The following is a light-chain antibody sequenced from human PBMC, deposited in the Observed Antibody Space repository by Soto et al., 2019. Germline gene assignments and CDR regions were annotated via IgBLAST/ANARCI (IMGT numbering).Light chain of an antibody. J-gene: IGLJ3*02. CDR1: SSNIGAGYD. CDR3: SPSGWV. CDR2: GNS. Sequence: QSVLTQPPSVSGAPGQRVTISCTGSSSNIGAGYDVHWYQQLPGTAPKLLISGNSNRPSGVPDRFSGSKSGTSASLAITGLQAEDEADYDSSPSGWVFGGGTKLTVL. V-gene: IGLV1-40*01.